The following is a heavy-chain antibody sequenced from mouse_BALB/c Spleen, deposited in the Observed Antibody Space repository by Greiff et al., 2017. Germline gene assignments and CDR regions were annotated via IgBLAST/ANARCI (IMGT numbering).Heavy chain of an antibody. CDR1: GDSITSGY. D-gene: IGHD3-1*01. V-gene: IGHV3-8*02. CDR3: ARQLGLRNYAMDY. Sequence: VQLQQSGPSLVKPSQTLSLTCSVTGDSITSGYWNWIRKFPGNKLEYMGYISYSGSTYYNPSLKSRISITRDTSKNQYYLQLNSVTTEDTATYYCARQLGLRNYAMDYWGQGTSVTVSS. J-gene: IGHJ4*01. CDR2: ISYSGST.